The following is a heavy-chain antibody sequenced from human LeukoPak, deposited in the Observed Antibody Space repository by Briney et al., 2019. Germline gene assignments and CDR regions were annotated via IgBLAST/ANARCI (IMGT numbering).Heavy chain of an antibody. J-gene: IGHJ4*02. CDR1: GGSFSGYY. Sequence: NTSETLSLTCAVYGGSFSGYYWSWIRQPPGKGLEWIGKINHSGSTNYNPSLKSRVTISVDTSKNQFSLKLSSVTAADTAVYYCARGRSTVTTQDGDYWGQGTLVTVSS. CDR3: ARGRSTVTTQDGDY. CDR2: INHSGST. V-gene: IGHV4-34*01. D-gene: IGHD4-17*01.